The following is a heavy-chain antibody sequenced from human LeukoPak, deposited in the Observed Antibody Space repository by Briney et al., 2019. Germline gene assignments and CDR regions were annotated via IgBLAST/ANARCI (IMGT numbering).Heavy chain of an antibody. CDR3: ARKGYYYDSSGYYHSAFDI. Sequence: GESLKISCKGSGYSFTSYWIGWVRQMPGKGLEWTGIIYPGDSDTRYSPSFQGQVTISADKSISTAYLQWSSLKASDTAMYYCARKGYYYDSSGYYHSAFDIWGQGTMVTVSS. CDR1: GYSFTSYW. D-gene: IGHD3-22*01. CDR2: IYPGDSDT. V-gene: IGHV5-51*01. J-gene: IGHJ3*02.